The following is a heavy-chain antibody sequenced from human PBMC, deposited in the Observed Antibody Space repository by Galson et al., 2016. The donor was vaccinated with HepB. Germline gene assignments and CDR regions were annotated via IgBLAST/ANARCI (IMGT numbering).Heavy chain of an antibody. Sequence: CAISGDSVSSNSAAWNWIRQSPSRGLEWLGRTYYRSKWYDDYAVSVKSRIAIDPDTSKNQFSLYLDSVTPEDTAVYYCARGYSHGQPSFDYWGQGTLVTVSS. CDR1: GDSVSSNSAA. CDR2: TYYRSKWYD. J-gene: IGHJ4*02. V-gene: IGHV6-1*01. CDR3: ARGYSHGQPSFDY. D-gene: IGHD1-1*01.